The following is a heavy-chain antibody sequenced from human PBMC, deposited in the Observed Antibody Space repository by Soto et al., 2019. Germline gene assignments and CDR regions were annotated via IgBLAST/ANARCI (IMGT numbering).Heavy chain of an antibody. V-gene: IGHV4-4*02. CDR2: IYHSGST. CDR3: ARASVAGAYYYYYGMDV. D-gene: IGHD6-19*01. CDR1: GGSISSSNW. J-gene: IGHJ6*02. Sequence: PSETLSLTCAVSGGSISSSNWWSWVRQPPGKGLEWIGEIYHSGSTNYNPSLKSRVTISVDKSKNQFSLKLSSVTAADTAVYYCARASVAGAYYYYYGMDVWGQGTTVTVSS.